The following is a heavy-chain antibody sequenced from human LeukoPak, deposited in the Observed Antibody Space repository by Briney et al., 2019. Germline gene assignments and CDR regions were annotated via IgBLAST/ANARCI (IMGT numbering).Heavy chain of an antibody. Sequence: GESLKISCKGSGYSFTSYWIGWVRQMPGKGLEWMGIIYPGDSDTRYSPSFQGQVTISADKSISTAYLQWSSLKASDTAMYYCARHSKSALLWFGESPDAFDIWGQGTMVTVSS. J-gene: IGHJ3*02. CDR1: GYSFTSYW. D-gene: IGHD3-10*01. V-gene: IGHV5-51*01. CDR2: IYPGDSDT. CDR3: ARHSKSALLWFGESPDAFDI.